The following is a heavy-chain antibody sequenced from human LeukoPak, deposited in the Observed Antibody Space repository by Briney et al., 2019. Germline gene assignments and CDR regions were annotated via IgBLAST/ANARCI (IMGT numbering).Heavy chain of an antibody. Sequence: SETLSLICTTSGAPISRFYWSWVRQPPGKGLEWIGNIYNGVTTLFNPSLKSRVTLSVDTSQTQFSLQLASVTAADTAVYYCVQTAGWQGFDYWGQGILVTVSS. V-gene: IGHV4-4*09. CDR2: IYNGVTT. J-gene: IGHJ4*02. D-gene: IGHD6-19*01. CDR3: VQTAGWQGFDY. CDR1: GAPISRFY.